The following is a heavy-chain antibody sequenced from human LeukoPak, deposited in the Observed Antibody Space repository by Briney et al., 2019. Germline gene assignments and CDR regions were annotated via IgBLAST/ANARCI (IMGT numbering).Heavy chain of an antibody. CDR2: IYYSGST. D-gene: IGHD6-19*01. CDR3: ARAGEYSSGWQDFDY. Sequence: SETLSLTCTVSGGSISSYYWSWIRQPPGKGLEWIGYIYYSGSTNYNPSLKSRVTISVDTSKNQFSLKLSSVTAADTAVYYCARAGEYSSGWQDFDYWGQGTLVTVSS. V-gene: IGHV4-59*01. J-gene: IGHJ4*02. CDR1: GGSISSYY.